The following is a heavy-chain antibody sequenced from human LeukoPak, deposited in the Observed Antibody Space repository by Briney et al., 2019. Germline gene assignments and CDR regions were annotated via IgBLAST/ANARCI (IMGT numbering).Heavy chain of an antibody. CDR3: ARSWDARLNFDY. J-gene: IGHJ4*02. D-gene: IGHD1-26*01. Sequence: GGSLRLSCAASGFIVSSNYMNWVRQAPGKGLEWVSVIYSGGSTYYADSVKGLFTISRDNSKNTLYLQMNSLRAEDTAVYYCARSWDARLNFDYWGQGTLVTVSS. CDR1: GFIVSSNY. CDR2: IYSGGST. V-gene: IGHV3-66*02.